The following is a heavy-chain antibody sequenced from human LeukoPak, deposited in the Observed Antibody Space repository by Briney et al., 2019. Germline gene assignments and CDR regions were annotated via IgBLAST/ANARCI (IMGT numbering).Heavy chain of an antibody. Sequence: PGGSLRLSCAASGFTFSSYAMSWVRQAPGKGLEWVSVIYVDGSTYYADSVQGRFTISRDNSKNTLYLQMNSLTAEDTAVYYCARDFNSRQFDYWGQGALVTVSS. V-gene: IGHV3-23*03. CDR2: IYVDGST. D-gene: IGHD6-13*01. J-gene: IGHJ4*02. CDR1: GFTFSSYA. CDR3: ARDFNSRQFDY.